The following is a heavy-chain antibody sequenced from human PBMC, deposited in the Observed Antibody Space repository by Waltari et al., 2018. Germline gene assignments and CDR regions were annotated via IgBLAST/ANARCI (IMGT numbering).Heavy chain of an antibody. CDR3: ATSQEAIIKIDY. CDR2: ISSGSSYI. Sequence: EVQLVESGGGLVKPGGSLRLSCAASGFTLSTYSMNWVRQAPGKGLEWVSAISSGSSYIYYADSVKGRFTISRDNAKNSLYLQMNSLRAEDTAVYYCATSQEAIIKIDYWGQGTLVTVSS. J-gene: IGHJ4*02. V-gene: IGHV3-21*01. CDR1: GFTLSTYS. D-gene: IGHD2-2*01.